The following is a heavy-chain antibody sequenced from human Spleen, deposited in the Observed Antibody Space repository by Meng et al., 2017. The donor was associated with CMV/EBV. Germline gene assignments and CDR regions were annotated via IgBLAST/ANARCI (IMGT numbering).Heavy chain of an antibody. Sequence: QGQLQRGGDGLLKPSDTLSLTGAVYGGSFSWYYWSWIRQAPGKGLEWIGEINHSGSTNYNPSLKSRVTISVDTSKNQFPLKLSSVTAADTAVYYCARGRVGRARYYFDYWGQGTLVTVSS. D-gene: IGHD3-10*01. CDR3: ARGRVGRARYYFDY. V-gene: IGHV4-34*01. CDR1: GGSFSWYY. CDR2: INHSGST. J-gene: IGHJ4*02.